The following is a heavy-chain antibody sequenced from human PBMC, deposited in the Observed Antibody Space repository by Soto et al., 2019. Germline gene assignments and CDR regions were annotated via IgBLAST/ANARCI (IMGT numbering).Heavy chain of an antibody. D-gene: IGHD3-3*01. CDR2: FDPEDGET. CDR1: GYTLTELS. J-gene: IGHJ6*02. Sequence: ASVKVSCKVSGYTLTELSMHWVRQAPGKGLEWMGGFDPEDGETIYAQKFQGRVTMTEDTSTDTAYMELSSLRSEDTAVYYCARSNPYYDFWSGYRGRPFYYYYGMDVWGQGTTVTVSS. V-gene: IGHV1-24*01. CDR3: ARSNPYYDFWSGYRGRPFYYYYGMDV.